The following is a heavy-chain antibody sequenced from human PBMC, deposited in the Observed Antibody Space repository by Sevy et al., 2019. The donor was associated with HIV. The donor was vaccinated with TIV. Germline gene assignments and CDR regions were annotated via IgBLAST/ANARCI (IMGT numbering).Heavy chain of an antibody. Sequence: GGSLRLSCAASGFTFSSYSMNWVRQAPGKGLEWVSYISSSSSTIYYADSVEGRFTISRDNAKNSLYLQMNSLGAEDTAVYYCARVPVYVSGGYRLYYYGTDVCGQGTTATVSS. CDR3: ARVPVYVSGGYRLYYYGTDV. CDR1: GFTFSSYS. V-gene: IGHV3-48*01. J-gene: IGHJ6*02. D-gene: IGHD3-22*01. CDR2: ISSSSSTI.